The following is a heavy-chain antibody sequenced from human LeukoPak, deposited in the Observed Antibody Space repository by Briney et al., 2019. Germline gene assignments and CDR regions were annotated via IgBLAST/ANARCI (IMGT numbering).Heavy chain of an antibody. J-gene: IGHJ3*02. CDR1: GYTFTSYG. D-gene: IGHD3-10*01. V-gene: IGHV1-18*01. CDR2: ISAYNGNT. Sequence: ASVKVSCKASGYTFTSYGISWVRQAPGQGLEWMGWISAYNGNTNYAQKLQGRVTMTTDTSTSTAYMELRSLRSEDTAVYYCATEKARITMVRGSDAFDIWGQGTMVTVSS. CDR3: ATEKARITMVRGSDAFDI.